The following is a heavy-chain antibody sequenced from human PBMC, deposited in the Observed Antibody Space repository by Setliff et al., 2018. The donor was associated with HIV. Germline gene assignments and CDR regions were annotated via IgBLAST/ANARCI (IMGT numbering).Heavy chain of an antibody. D-gene: IGHD2-15*01. CDR1: GYTFTSDY. J-gene: IGHJ5*02. CDR2: IHPSGGST. Sequence: ASVKVSCKASGYTFTSDYIHWVRQAPGQGLVWMGVIHPSGGSTSYAQSFQDRVTMTRDTSTSTVYMELSSLRSEDTAVYYCARVRYCSGGSCYGGEYWFDPWGQGTLVTVSS. V-gene: IGHV1-46*01. CDR3: ARVRYCSGGSCYGGEYWFDP.